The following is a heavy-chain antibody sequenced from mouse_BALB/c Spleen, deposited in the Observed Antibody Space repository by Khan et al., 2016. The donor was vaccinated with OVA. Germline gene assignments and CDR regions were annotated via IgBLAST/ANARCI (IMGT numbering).Heavy chain of an antibody. Sequence: QVQLKQSGVELVRPGASVKLSCKTSGYIFTSYWIHWVKQRSGQGLEWIARIYPGTNNTYYNENLKDRATLTADKSSSTAYMQLSSLKSEDSAVYFCTREEALYYFDYWGQGTTLTVSS. CDR2: IYPGTNNT. CDR3: TREEALYYFDY. J-gene: IGHJ2*01. CDR1: GYIFTSYW. D-gene: IGHD3-2*02. V-gene: IGHV1-76*01.